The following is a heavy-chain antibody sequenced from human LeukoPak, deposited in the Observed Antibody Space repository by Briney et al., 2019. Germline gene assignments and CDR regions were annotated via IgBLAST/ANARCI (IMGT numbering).Heavy chain of an antibody. J-gene: IGHJ4*02. V-gene: IGHV3-30*04. CDR1: GFTFSSYA. Sequence: QAGGSLRLSCAASGFTFSSYAMHWVRQAPGKGLEWVAVISYDGRNKYYADSVKGRFTISRDNSQNTLSLQMNSLRAEDTAVYYCVKDGDDSGWNYFDYWGQGTLVTVSS. CDR2: ISYDGRNK. D-gene: IGHD6-19*01. CDR3: VKDGDDSGWNYFDY.